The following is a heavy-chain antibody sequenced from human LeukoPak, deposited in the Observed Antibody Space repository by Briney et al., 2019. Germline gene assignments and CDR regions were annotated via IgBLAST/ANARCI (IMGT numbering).Heavy chain of an antibody. CDR1: GFTFSSYE. V-gene: IGHV3-48*03. CDR3: ARDPPTVTTQPPDY. D-gene: IGHD4-17*01. Sequence: GGSLRLSCAASGFTFSSYEMNWVRQAPGKGLEWVSYISSSGSTIYCADSVKGRFTISRDNAKNSLYLQMNSLRAEDTAVYYCARDPPTVTTQPPDYWGQGTLVTVSS. CDR2: ISSSGSTI. J-gene: IGHJ4*02.